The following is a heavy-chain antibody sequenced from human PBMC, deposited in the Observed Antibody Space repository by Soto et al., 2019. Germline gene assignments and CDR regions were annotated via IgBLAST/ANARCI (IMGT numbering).Heavy chain of an antibody. CDR3: ARSSTTYYYQSSPYWPDKELDI. D-gene: IGHD3-22*01. J-gene: IGHJ4*02. CDR1: GDSFSSHS. CDR2: IIPIFDAR. Sequence: SVEVSCKPSGDSFSSHSLILVLQAPGQGLEWMGGIIPIFDARTYAQKFQGRVTISADKSTKTGYMELSSLTSEDTAVYYCARSSTTYYYQSSPYWPDKELDIWGQGTLVTVSS. V-gene: IGHV1-69*06.